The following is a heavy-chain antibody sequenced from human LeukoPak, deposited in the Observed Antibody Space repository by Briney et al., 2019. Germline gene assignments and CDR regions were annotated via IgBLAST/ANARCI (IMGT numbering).Heavy chain of an antibody. CDR3: ASGPGSYYGDY. CDR2: ISYDGSNK. Sequence: GRSLRLSCAASGFTFSSYAMHWVRQAPGKGLEWVAVISYDGSNKYYADSVKGRFTISRDNSKNTLYLQMNSLRAEDTAVYYCASGPGSYYGDYWGQGTLVTVSS. J-gene: IGHJ4*02. D-gene: IGHD1-26*01. CDR1: GFTFSSYA. V-gene: IGHV3-30-3*01.